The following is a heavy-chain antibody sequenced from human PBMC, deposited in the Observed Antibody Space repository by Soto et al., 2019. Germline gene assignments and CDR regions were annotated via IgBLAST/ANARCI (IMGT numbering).Heavy chain of an antibody. CDR3: ARVDCSSTSCYESQAHYYYYGMDV. D-gene: IGHD2-2*01. CDR2: IYYSGST. V-gene: IGHV4-59*01. Sequence: PSETLSLTCTVSGCSISSYYWSWIRQPPGKGLEWIGYIYYSGSTNYNPSLKSRATISVDTSKNQFSLKLSSVTAADTAVYYCARVDCSSTSCYESQAHYYYYGMDVWGQGTTVT. J-gene: IGHJ6*02. CDR1: GCSISSYY.